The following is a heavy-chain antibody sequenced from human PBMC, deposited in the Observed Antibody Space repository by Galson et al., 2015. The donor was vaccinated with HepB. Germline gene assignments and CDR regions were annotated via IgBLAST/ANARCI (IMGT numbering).Heavy chain of an antibody. CDR3: ARPVYTSSSDWYFDF. CDR2: ISSSSSYI. D-gene: IGHD6-6*01. V-gene: IGHV3-21*01. Sequence: SLRLSCAASGYTFSSYSLTWVRQAPGKGLEWVSSISSSSSYIYYADSVKGRFTISRDNARNSLYLQMNSLRVEDTAVYYCARPVYTSSSDWYFDFWGRGTLVTVSS. J-gene: IGHJ2*01. CDR1: GYTFSSYS.